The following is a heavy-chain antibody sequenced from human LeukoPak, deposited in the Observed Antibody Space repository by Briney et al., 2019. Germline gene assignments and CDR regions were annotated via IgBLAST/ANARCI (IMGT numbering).Heavy chain of an antibody. Sequence: PSETLSLTCTVSGGSISSYYWSWIRQPPGKGLEWIGYIYYSGSTNYNPSPKSRVTISVDTSKNQFSLKLSSVTAADTAVYYCAREGAEWPANWFDPWGQGTLVTVSS. V-gene: IGHV4-59*12. D-gene: IGHD3-3*01. J-gene: IGHJ5*02. CDR2: IYYSGST. CDR1: GGSISSYY. CDR3: AREGAEWPANWFDP.